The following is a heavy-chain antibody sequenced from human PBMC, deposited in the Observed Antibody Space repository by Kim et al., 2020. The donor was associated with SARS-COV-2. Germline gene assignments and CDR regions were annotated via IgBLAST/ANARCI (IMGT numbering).Heavy chain of an antibody. D-gene: IGHD6-19*01. Sequence: GGSLRLSCAASGFTFSSYAMSWVRQAPGKGLEWVSAISGSGGSTYYADSVKGRFTVSRDNSKNTLYLQMNSLRAEDTAVYYCAKGIASVAGTRPPHYYFDYWGQGTLVTVSS. CDR2: ISGSGGST. J-gene: IGHJ4*02. CDR3: AKGIASVAGTRPPHYYFDY. V-gene: IGHV3-23*01. CDR1: GFTFSSYA.